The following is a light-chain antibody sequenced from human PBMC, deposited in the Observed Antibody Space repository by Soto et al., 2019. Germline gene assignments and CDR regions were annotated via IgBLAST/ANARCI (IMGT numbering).Light chain of an antibody. CDR3: QQYNNWPPHT. V-gene: IGKV3-15*01. CDR1: QSVSSN. CDR2: DAS. Sequence: EKVMTQSPATLSVSPGERSTLSCMASQSVSSNLAWYQQKPGQAPRLLIYDASTRATGIPARFSGSGSGTEFTLTISSLQSEDFAVYYCQQYNNWPPHTFGQGTKVDIK. J-gene: IGKJ1*01.